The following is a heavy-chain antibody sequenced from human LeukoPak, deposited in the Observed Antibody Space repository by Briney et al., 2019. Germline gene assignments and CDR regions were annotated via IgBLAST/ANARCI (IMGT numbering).Heavy chain of an antibody. V-gene: IGHV1-46*01. D-gene: IGHD3-22*01. CDR3: ARDPVSYYDSSGLEDY. CDR1: GYTFTSYY. CDR2: INPSGGST. J-gene: IGHJ4*02. Sequence: ASVKVSCKASGYTFTSYYMHWVRQAPGQGLEWMGIINPSGGSTSYAQKFQGRVTMTRDTSTSTVYMELSSLRSEDTAVYYCARDPVSYYDSSGLEDYWGQGTLVTVSS.